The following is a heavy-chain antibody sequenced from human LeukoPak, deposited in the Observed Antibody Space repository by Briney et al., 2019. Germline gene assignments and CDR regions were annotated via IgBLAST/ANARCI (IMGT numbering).Heavy chain of an antibody. CDR2: ISYDGSNK. D-gene: IGHD4-23*01. V-gene: IGHV3-30*18. CDR3: AKGYGGAASYYFDC. J-gene: IGHJ4*02. Sequence: GGSLRPSCAASGFTFSSYGMHWVRQAPGKGLEWVAVISYDGSNKYYADSVKGRFTISRDNSKNTLYLQMNSLRAEDTALYYCAKGYGGAASYYFDCWGQGTLVTVSS. CDR1: GFTFSSYG.